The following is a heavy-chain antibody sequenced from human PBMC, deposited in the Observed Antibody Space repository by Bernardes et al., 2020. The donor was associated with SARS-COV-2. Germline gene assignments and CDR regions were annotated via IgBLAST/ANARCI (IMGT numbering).Heavy chain of an antibody. CDR1: GGSISSSSYY. J-gene: IGHJ6*02. Sequence: SETLSLTCTVSGGSISSSSYYWGWIRQPPGKGLEWIGSIYYSGSTYYNPSLKSRVTISVDTSKNQFSLKLSSVTAADTAVYYCARLGAGCSGGSCYSFFSGVSLYYYYGMDVWGQGTTVTVSS. V-gene: IGHV4-39*01. D-gene: IGHD2-15*01. CDR2: IYYSGST. CDR3: ARLGAGCSGGSCYSFFSGVSLYYYYGMDV.